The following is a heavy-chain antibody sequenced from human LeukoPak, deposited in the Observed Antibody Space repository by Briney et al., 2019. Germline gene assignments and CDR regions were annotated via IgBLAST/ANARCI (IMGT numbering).Heavy chain of an antibody. V-gene: IGHV4-59*11. CDR1: GGSTSRHF. D-gene: IGHD3-10*01. CDR3: ARDYSGSGSYHNWFDP. Sequence: PSETLSLTCTVSGGSTSRHFWSWIRQPPGKGLQWIGYIHDSGRTKYNPSLKSRLIISLETSKNQFSLQLSSVTAADTAVYYCARDYSGSGSYHNWFDPWGQGTLVTVSS. CDR2: IHDSGRT. J-gene: IGHJ5*02.